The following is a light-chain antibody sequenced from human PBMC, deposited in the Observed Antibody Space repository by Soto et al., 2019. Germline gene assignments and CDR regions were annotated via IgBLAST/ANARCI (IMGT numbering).Light chain of an antibody. J-gene: IGLJ2*01. V-gene: IGLV2-8*01. CDR1: NNDVGGYNF. Sequence: QSVLTQPPSASGSPGQSVTISCTGSNNDVGGYNFVSWYQQRPGKAPKLLIYEVSKRPSGVPDRFSGSKSGNTASLTVSGLQAEDEADYYCSSYAGNNNLLFGGGTKVTVL. CDR3: SSYAGNNNLL. CDR2: EVS.